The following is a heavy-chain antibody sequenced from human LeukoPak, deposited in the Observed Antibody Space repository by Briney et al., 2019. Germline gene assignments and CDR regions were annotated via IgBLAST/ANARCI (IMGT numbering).Heavy chain of an antibody. CDR2: IYPGDSDT. Sequence: GESLKISCXGSGYSFTSYWIGWVRQMPGKGLEWMGIIYPGDSDTRYSPSFQGQVTISADKSISTAYLQWSSLKASDTAMYYCAGQYRRYSSGWSNDAFDIWGQGTMVTVSS. D-gene: IGHD6-19*01. CDR3: AGQYRRYSSGWSNDAFDI. J-gene: IGHJ3*02. CDR1: GYSFTSYW. V-gene: IGHV5-51*01.